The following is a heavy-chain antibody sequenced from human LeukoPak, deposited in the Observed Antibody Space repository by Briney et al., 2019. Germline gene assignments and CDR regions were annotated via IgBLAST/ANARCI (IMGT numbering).Heavy chain of an antibody. V-gene: IGHV3-20*04. Sequence: GGSLRLSCTASGFTFGDYAMSWVRQAPGKGLEWVSGINWNGGNTGYADSVKGRFTISRDNAKNSLYLQMNSLRAEDTALYYCASVAAAGYNWFDPWGQGTLVTVSS. CDR2: INWNGGNT. D-gene: IGHD6-13*01. J-gene: IGHJ5*02. CDR1: GFTFGDYA. CDR3: ASVAAAGYNWFDP.